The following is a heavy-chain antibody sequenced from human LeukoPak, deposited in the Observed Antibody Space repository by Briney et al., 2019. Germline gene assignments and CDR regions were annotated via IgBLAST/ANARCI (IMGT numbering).Heavy chain of an antibody. V-gene: IGHV4-4*02. CDR2: ISHTGST. D-gene: IGHD6-19*01. Sequence: SETLSLTCTVSGDSISSSNWWNWVRLPPGKGLDWIGEISHTGSTKYSPSLKDRVTISKDNSKNQFSLKLNSVTAAGTATYYCTRSSGWWSLDYWGQGALVTVPS. J-gene: IGHJ4*02. CDR3: TRSSGWWSLDY. CDR1: GDSISSSNW.